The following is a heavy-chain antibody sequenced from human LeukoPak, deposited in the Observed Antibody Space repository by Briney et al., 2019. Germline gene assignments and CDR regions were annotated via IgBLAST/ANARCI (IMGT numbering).Heavy chain of an antibody. D-gene: IGHD1-26*01. CDR2: INSDGSST. CDR3: ARDQPWSGSPDY. Sequence: PGGSLRLSCAASGFTFSNYWMHWVRQAPGKGLVWVSRINSDGSSTTYADSVKGRFTISRDNAKNTLYLQMNSLRAEDTAVYYCARDQPWSGSPDYWGQGTLVTVSS. J-gene: IGHJ4*02. CDR1: GFTFSNYW. V-gene: IGHV3-74*03.